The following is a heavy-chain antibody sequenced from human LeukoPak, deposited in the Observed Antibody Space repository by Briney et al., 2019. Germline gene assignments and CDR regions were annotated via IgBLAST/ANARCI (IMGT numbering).Heavy chain of an antibody. CDR3: ARVGVNWNDAH. CDR1: GFTFSSYA. CDR2: ISSSSSYI. Sequence: RAGGSLRLSCAASGFTFSSYAMHWARQAPGKGLEWVSSISSSSSYIYYADSVKGRFTISRDNAKNSLYLQMNSLRAEDTAVYYCARVGVNWNDAHWGQGTLVTVSS. D-gene: IGHD1-20*01. J-gene: IGHJ4*02. V-gene: IGHV3-21*01.